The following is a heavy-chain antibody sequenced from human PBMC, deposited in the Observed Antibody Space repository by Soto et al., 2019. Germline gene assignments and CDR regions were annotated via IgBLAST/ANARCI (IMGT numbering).Heavy chain of an antibody. Sequence: SETLSLTCAVSGGSISSGGYSWSWIRQPPVKGLEWIGYIYHSGSTYYHPSLKSRVTISVDRSKNQFSLKLSSVTAADTAVYHCARVPSPWGQGTLVTVS. J-gene: IGHJ5*02. CDR2: IYHSGST. CDR1: GGSISSGGYS. CDR3: ARVPSP. V-gene: IGHV4-30-2*01.